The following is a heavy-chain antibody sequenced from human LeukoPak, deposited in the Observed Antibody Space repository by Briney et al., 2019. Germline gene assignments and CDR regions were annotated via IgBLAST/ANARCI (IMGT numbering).Heavy chain of an antibody. Sequence: SVKVSCKASGGTFSSYAISWVRQAPGQGLEWMGRILPIFGIANYAQKFQGRVTITADKSTSTAYMELSSLRSEDTAVYYCARDCSSTSCPFDYWGQGTLVTVSS. D-gene: IGHD2-2*01. V-gene: IGHV1-69*04. CDR1: GGTFSSYA. CDR2: ILPIFGIA. J-gene: IGHJ4*02. CDR3: ARDCSSTSCPFDY.